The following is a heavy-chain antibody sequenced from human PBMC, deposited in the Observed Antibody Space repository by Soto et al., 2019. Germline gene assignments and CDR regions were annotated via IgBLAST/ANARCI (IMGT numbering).Heavy chain of an antibody. D-gene: IGHD6-19*01. CDR1: GYTFTSYG. J-gene: IGHJ4*02. CDR3: AREAVSGRTGFDY. CDR2: VNAYNGNT. V-gene: IGHV1-18*01. Sequence: QVPLVQSGAEVKKPGASVKVSCKASGYTFTSYGISWVRQAPGQGLEWMGWVNAYNGNTNYAQTFQGRDTMTTDTSTSTAYMELRSLRSDDTAVYYCAREAVSGRTGFDYWGQGTLVTGSS.